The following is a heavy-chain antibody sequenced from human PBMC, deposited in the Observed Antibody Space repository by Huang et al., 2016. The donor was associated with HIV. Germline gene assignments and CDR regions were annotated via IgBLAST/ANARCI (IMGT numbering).Heavy chain of an antibody. CDR1: GGSFTNYY. J-gene: IGHJ2*01. D-gene: IGHD3-9*01. CDR3: VRGPRYVSADWYARLRNYWFFDL. CDR2: INNGGST. Sequence: QQQLQQWGAGLLKPSETLSLTCAVYGGSFTNYYWGWIRQPPGKGLEGIGGINNGGSTQYSPSLKSRVTISLDTSKNQVSLKLTSVSAADTAVYYCVRGPRYVSADWYARLRNYWFFDLWGRGSLVSVSS. V-gene: IGHV4-34*01.